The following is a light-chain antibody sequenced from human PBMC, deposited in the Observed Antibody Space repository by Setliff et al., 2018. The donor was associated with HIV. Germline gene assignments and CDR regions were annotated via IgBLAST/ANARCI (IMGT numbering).Light chain of an antibody. CDR3: SSFTENRKLV. CDR2: DVT. V-gene: IGLV2-14*03. Sequence: QSALTQPASVSGSPGQSITISCTGTSSDVSLYNFVSWYQQYPGKVPQLIIYDVTNRPSGLSYRISGSKSGNTAYLTISGLQAEDEADYYCSSFTENRKLVFGTGTKVTVL. CDR1: SSDVSLYNF. J-gene: IGLJ1*01.